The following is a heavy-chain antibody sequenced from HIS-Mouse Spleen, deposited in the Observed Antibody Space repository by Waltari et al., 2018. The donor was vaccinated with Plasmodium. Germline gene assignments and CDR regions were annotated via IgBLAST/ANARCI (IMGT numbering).Heavy chain of an antibody. D-gene: IGHD1-26*01. CDR2: IGAAGDT. Sequence: EVQLVESGGGLVQPGGSLRLSCAASGFTFSSYDMTWVRQATGKGLEWVSAIGAAGDTYYPGSVTGRFTISRENAKNSLYLQMNSLRAGDTAVYYCASSGSYDAFDIWGQGTMVTVSS. V-gene: IGHV3-13*01. CDR3: ASSGSYDAFDI. CDR1: GFTFSSYD. J-gene: IGHJ3*02.